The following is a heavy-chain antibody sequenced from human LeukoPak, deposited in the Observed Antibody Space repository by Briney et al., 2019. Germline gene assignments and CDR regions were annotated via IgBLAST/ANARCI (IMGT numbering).Heavy chain of an antibody. J-gene: IGHJ4*02. CDR2: ISWNSGSI. D-gene: IGHD3-22*01. V-gene: IGHV3-9*01. CDR3: AKPHYYDSSGYYLDY. CDR1: GFTFDDYA. Sequence: PGGSLRLSCAASGFTFDDYAMHWVRQAPGKGLEWVSGISWNSGSIGYADSVKGRFTISRDNAKNSLYLQMNSLRAEDTALYYCAKPHYYDSSGYYLDYWGQGTLVTVSS.